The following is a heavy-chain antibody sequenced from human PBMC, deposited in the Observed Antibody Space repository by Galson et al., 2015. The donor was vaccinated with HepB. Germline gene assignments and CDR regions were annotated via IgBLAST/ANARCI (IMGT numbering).Heavy chain of an antibody. CDR1: GGSISSGGYY. V-gene: IGHV4-31*03. J-gene: IGHJ5*02. D-gene: IGHD2-15*01. CDR3: ARQVVVAAWRVDP. CDR2: IYYSGYT. Sequence: TLSLTCTVSGGSISSGGYYYTWIRQHPGKGLEWIGNIYYSGYTHYNPSLKSRVTISVDTSKNQFSLKLTSMTAADTAVYYCARQVVVAAWRVDPWGQGTLVTVSS.